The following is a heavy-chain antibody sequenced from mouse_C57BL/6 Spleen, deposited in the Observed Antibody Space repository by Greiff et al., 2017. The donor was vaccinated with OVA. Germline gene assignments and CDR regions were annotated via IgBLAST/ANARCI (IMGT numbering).Heavy chain of an antibody. CDR1: GYAFSSYW. J-gene: IGHJ4*01. CDR3: ARAYYDYHYAMDY. D-gene: IGHD2-4*01. V-gene: IGHV1-80*01. CDR2: IYPGDGDT. Sequence: VQLQQSGAELVKPGASVKISCKASGYAFSSYWMNWVKQRPGKGLEWIGQIYPGDGDTNYNGTFKGNATLTADKHSRTAYMQLSSLTSDDSAVYCCARAYYDYHYAMDYWGQGTSVTVSS.